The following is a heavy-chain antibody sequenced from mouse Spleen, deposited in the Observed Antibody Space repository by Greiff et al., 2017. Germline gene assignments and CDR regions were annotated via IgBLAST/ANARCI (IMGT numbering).Heavy chain of an antibody. D-gene: IGHD4-1*01. CDR1: GYTFTDYY. CDR2: INPNNGGT. Sequence: VQLQQSGPELVKPGASVKISCKASGYTFTDYYMNWVKQSHGKSLEWIGDINPNNGGTSYNQKFKGKATLTVDKSSSTAYMELRSLTSEDSAVYYCAPSGTGFAYWGQGTLVTVSA. J-gene: IGHJ3*01. V-gene: IGHV1-26*01. CDR3: APSGTGFAY.